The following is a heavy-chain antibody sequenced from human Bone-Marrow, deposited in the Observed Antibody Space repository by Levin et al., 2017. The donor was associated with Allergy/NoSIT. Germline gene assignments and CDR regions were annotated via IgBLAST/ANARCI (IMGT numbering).Heavy chain of an antibody. CDR2: IHYSGNT. CDR3: ATRPPGASQYFGVFDY. D-gene: IGHD3-10*01. CDR1: GGSISDYY. Sequence: KPSETLSLTCTVSGGSISDYYWTWIRQAPGKGLEWIGYIHYSGNTNYNPSLKSRVTMSVDTSKNQFSLKLSSVTAADTAVYYCATRPPGASQYFGVFDYWGQGIQVTVSS. J-gene: IGHJ4*02. V-gene: IGHV4-59*12.